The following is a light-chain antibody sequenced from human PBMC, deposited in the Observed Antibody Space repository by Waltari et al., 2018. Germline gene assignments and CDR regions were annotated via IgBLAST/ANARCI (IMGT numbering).Light chain of an antibody. CDR1: QRITSN. Sequence: EVLLTQSPATLSVSPGERATLSCRASQRITSNFAWYQQKPGQAPRLLIYGASNRATGIPARFSGSGSGTEFTLTIDSLQSEDFAVYYCQQYNNWPPYTFGQGTKLEIK. V-gene: IGKV3-15*01. CDR3: QQYNNWPPYT. CDR2: GAS. J-gene: IGKJ2*01.